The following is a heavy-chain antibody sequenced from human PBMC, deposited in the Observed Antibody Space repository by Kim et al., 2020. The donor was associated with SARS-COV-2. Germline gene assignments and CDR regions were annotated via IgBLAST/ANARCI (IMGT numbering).Heavy chain of an antibody. Sequence: DSVKGRFTISRENAKNSLYLEMNSLTADDTAVYYCVRVGRGCNPYYGIDDWGQGTPVTVSS. V-gene: IGHV3-53*01. D-gene: IGHD2-15*01. J-gene: IGHJ6*02. CDR3: VRVGRGCNPYYGIDD.